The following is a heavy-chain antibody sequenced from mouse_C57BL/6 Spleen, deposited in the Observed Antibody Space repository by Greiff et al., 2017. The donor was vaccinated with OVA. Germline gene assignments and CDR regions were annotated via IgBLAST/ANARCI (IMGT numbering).Heavy chain of an antibody. D-gene: IGHD1-1*01. V-gene: IGHV5-15*01. CDR1: GFTFSDYG. CDR3: ARRYYGSSHWYFDV. J-gene: IGHJ1*03. CDR2: ISNLAYSI. Sequence: EVKLMESGGGLVQPGGSLKLSCAASGFTFSDYGMAWVRQAPRKGPEWVAFISNLAYSIYYADTVTGRFTISRENAKNTLYLEMSSLRSEDTAMYYCARRYYGSSHWYFDVWGTGTTVTVSS.